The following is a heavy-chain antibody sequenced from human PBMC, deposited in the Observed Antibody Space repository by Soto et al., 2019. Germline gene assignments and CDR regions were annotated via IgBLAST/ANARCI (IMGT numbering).Heavy chain of an antibody. CDR3: AGDKDRQQLGGNYYYIMDV. J-gene: IGHJ6*02. D-gene: IGHD3-3*02. Sequence: QVQLVQSGAEVKKPGSSVNVSCKASGGTFSSSAFSWVRQAPGQGLEWMGGIMPIFRTADYAQKFQGRVTITADESTSTAYMELSSLRSEDTGVYYCAGDKDRQQLGGNYYYIMDVWGQGTTVTVSS. V-gene: IGHV1-69*12. CDR2: IMPIFRTA. CDR1: GGTFSSSA.